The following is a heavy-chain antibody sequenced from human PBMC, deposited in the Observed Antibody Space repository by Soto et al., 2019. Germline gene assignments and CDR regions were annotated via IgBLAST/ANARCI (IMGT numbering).Heavy chain of an antibody. CDR1: GFSLSPSGVG. CDR3: AHLPWKQLWPRAPVVN. V-gene: IGHV2-5*02. Sequence: ESGPTLVNPPQTLTLTCPFSGFSLSPSGVGVGWIRQPPGKALEWLGIIFWDDDKRYRPSLRSRLTITKDTSKNQLVLTMTNMDPLDTATYYCAHLPWKQLWPRAPVVNWGQGTPVTVSS. D-gene: IGHD5-18*01. J-gene: IGHJ4*02. CDR2: IFWDDDK.